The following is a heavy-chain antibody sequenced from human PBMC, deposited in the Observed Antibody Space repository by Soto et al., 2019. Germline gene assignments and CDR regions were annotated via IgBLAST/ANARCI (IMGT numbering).Heavy chain of an antibody. CDR3: ARADYYDSSGFYYDY. CDR2: INPSGGST. V-gene: IGHV1-46*01. Sequence: QVQLVQSGAEVKKPGASVKVSCKASGYIFTNHYIHWVRQAPGQGLEWRGIINPSGGSTNYLQKFQGSVTMTRDTSTSTVYMELSSLRSEDTAVYFCARADYYDSSGFYYDYWGQGTLVTVSS. D-gene: IGHD3-22*01. J-gene: IGHJ4*02. CDR1: GYIFTNHY.